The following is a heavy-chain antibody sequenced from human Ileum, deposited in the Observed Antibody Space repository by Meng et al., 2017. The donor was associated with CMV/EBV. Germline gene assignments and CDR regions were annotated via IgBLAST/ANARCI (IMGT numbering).Heavy chain of an antibody. Sequence: GESLKISCAASGFTFSSYGMTWVRQAPGKGLEWVSALSASGDSTFYADSVKGRFTISRDNSKNTLYLQMNSLGAEDTAVYYCATGQERYHYWGQGTLVTVS. D-gene: IGHD1-1*01. CDR3: ATGQERYHY. V-gene: IGHV3-23*01. CDR2: LSASGDST. CDR1: GFTFSSYG. J-gene: IGHJ4*02.